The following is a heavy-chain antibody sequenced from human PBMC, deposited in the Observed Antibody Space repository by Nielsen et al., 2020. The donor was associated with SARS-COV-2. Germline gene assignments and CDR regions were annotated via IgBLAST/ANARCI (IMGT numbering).Heavy chain of an antibody. Sequence: GGSLRLSCAASGFTFDDYAMHWVRQAPGKGLEWVSLISWDGGSTYYADSVKGRFTISRDNSKNSLYLQMNSLGAEDTALYYCAKESTPGIAVAGTWFDPWGQGTLVTVSS. CDR2: ISWDGGST. CDR3: AKESTPGIAVAGTWFDP. J-gene: IGHJ5*02. D-gene: IGHD6-19*01. CDR1: GFTFDDYA. V-gene: IGHV3-43D*03.